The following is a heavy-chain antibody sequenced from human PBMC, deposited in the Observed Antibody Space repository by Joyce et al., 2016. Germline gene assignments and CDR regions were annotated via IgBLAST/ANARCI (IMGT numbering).Heavy chain of an antibody. CDR2: IANDGKNK. CDR3: AKDRETSAVLDF. Sequence: QAQLVESGGGVVQPGRSLRLSCAVSGFTFRSYGMHWVRQAPGKGLRWVAVIANDGKNKNYADSVKGRFTVSRDNSKKILSPQMNSLRPEDTAVYYCAKDRETSAVLDFWGQGTPVTVSS. CDR1: GFTFRSYG. V-gene: IGHV3-30*18. J-gene: IGHJ4*02. D-gene: IGHD6-25*01.